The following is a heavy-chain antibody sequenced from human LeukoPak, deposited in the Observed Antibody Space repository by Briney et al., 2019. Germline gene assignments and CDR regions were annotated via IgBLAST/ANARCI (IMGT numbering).Heavy chain of an antibody. J-gene: IGHJ4*02. CDR2: ISPSGGST. V-gene: IGHV1-46*01. D-gene: IGHD6-19*01. Sequence: ASVKVSCKASGYTFTSYYMHWVRQAPGQGLEWMGIISPSGGSTSYAQKFQGRVTMTRDTSTSTVYMELSSLRSEDTAVYYCASYSSGWPAFDYWGQGTLVTVSS. CDR1: GYTFTSYY. CDR3: ASYSSGWPAFDY.